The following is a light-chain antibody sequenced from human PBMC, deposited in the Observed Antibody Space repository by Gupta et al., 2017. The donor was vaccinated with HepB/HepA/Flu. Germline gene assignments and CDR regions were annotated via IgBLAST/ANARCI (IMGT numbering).Light chain of an antibody. Sequence: EIVMTQSPATLSVSPGERATLSCRASQSVSSNLAWYQQKPGQAPRLLIYGASTRATGIPARFSGSGSGTEFTLTISSLQSEDFAVYYCQQYNKWPRTFGQGTKVESK. V-gene: IGKV3-15*01. CDR3: QQYNKWPRT. CDR2: GAS. CDR1: QSVSSN. J-gene: IGKJ1*01.